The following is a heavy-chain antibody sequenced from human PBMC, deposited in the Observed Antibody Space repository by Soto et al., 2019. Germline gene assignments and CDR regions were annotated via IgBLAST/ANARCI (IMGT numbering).Heavy chain of an antibody. J-gene: IGHJ4*02. CDR2: IYYSGST. CDR3: ASATFSRYCSGGSCYSRPYYFDY. V-gene: IGHV4-39*01. D-gene: IGHD2-15*01. CDR1: GGSISSSSYY. Sequence: SETLSLTCTVSGGSISSSSYYWGWIRQPPGKGLEWIGSIYYSGSTYYNPSLKSRVTISVDTSKNQFSLKLSSVTAADTAVYYCASATFSRYCSGGSCYSRPYYFDYWGQGTLVTVSS.